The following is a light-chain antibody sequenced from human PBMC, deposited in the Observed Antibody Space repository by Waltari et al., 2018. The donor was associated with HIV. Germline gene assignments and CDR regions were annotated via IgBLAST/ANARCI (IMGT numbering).Light chain of an antibody. CDR3: QQRSNWPPS. Sequence: EIQLTQSPATPSLSPGARATPSCRASQSVSSYLAWYQQKPGQAPRLLIYDASNRATGIPARFSGSGSGTDFTLTISSLEPEDFAVYYCQQRSNWPPSFGGGTKVEIK. CDR2: DAS. J-gene: IGKJ4*01. CDR1: QSVSSY. V-gene: IGKV3-11*01.